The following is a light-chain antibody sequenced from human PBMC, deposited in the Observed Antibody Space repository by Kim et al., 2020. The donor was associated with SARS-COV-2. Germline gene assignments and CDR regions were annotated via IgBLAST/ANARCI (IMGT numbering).Light chain of an antibody. Sequence: LAPGERATLSCRASQSVSSYLAWYQQKPGQAPRLLIYDASNRATGIPARFSGSGSGTDFTLTISSLEPEDFAVYYCQQRSNWPPLFGQGTRLEIK. J-gene: IGKJ5*01. CDR2: DAS. V-gene: IGKV3-11*01. CDR3: QQRSNWPPL. CDR1: QSVSSY.